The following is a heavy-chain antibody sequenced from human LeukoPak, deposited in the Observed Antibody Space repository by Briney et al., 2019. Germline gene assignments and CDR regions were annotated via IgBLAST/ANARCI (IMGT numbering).Heavy chain of an antibody. CDR2: INHSGST. D-gene: IGHD6-13*01. J-gene: IGHJ5*02. V-gene: IGHV4-34*01. Sequence: SETLCLTCAVYGGSFSGYYWSWIRQPPGKGLEWIGEINHSGSTNYNPSLKSRVTISVDTSKNQFSLKLSSVTAADTAVYYCARKEYSSSWYNWFDPWGQGTLVTVSS. CDR3: ARKEYSSSWYNWFDP. CDR1: GGSFSGYY.